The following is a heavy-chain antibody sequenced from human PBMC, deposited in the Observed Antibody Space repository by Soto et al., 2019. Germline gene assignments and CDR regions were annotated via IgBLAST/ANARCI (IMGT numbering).Heavy chain of an antibody. V-gene: IGHV3-30*18. J-gene: IGHJ3*02. CDR1: GFTFSSYG. D-gene: IGHD3-10*01. CDR3: AKDLPGGGAFDI. Sequence: PGGSLRLSCAASGFTFSSYGMHWVRQAPGKGLEWVAVISYDGSNKYYADSVKGRFTISRDNSKNTLYLQMNSLRAEDTAVYYCAKDLPGGGAFDIWGQGTMVTVSS. CDR2: ISYDGSNK.